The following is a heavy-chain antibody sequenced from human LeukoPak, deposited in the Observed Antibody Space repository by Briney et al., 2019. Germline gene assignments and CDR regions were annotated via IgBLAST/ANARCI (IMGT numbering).Heavy chain of an antibody. J-gene: IGHJ3*02. D-gene: IGHD3-16*02. CDR1: GFTFSSYA. CDR3: ARSSYDYVWGSYRSDAFDI. CDR2: ISGSGGST. V-gene: IGHV3-23*01. Sequence: GESLRLSCAASGFTFSSYAMSWVRQAPGKGLEWVSAISGSGGSTYYADSVKGRFTISRDNSKNTLYLQMNSLRAEDTAVYYCARSSYDYVWGSYRSDAFDIWGQGTMVTVSS.